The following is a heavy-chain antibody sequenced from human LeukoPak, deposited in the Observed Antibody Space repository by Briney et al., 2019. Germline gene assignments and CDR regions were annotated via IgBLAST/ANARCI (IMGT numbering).Heavy chain of an antibody. V-gene: IGHV3-15*01. CDR2: IKSKTDGGTT. J-gene: IGHJ4*02. CDR1: GFTFSNAW. D-gene: IGHD4/OR15-4a*01. CDR3: TTSPLYGGLDY. Sequence: GGSLRLSCAASGFTFSNAWMSWVRQAPGKGLEWVGRIKSKTDGGTTDYAAPVKGRFTISRDDSKTTLYLQMNSLKTEDTAVYYCTTSPLYGGLDYWGQGTLVTVSS.